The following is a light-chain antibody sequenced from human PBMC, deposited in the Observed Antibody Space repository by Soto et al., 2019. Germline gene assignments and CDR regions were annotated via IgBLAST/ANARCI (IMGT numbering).Light chain of an antibody. V-gene: IGKV3-11*01. CDR2: DAS. CDR3: QQLGT. CDR1: QSVSSY. J-gene: IGKJ4*01. Sequence: EIVLTQSPATLSLSPGERATLSCRASQSVSSYLAWYQQKPGQAPRLLIYDASNRATGIPARCSGSGSGTDFPLPISSLEPEDFGVYYCQQLGTFGGGTKVEIK.